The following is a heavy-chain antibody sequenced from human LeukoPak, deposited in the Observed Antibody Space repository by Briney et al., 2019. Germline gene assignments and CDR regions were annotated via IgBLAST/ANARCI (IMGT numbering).Heavy chain of an antibody. CDR3: ARDQIAVAGKWQYNWFDP. D-gene: IGHD6-19*01. Sequence: ASVKVSCKASGGTFSSYAISWVRQAPGQGLEWMGRIIPILGIANYAQKFQGRVTITADKSTSTAYMELSSLRSEDTAVYYCARDQIAVAGKWQYNWFDPWGQGTLVTVSS. CDR1: GGTFSSYA. J-gene: IGHJ5*02. CDR2: IIPILGIA. V-gene: IGHV1-69*04.